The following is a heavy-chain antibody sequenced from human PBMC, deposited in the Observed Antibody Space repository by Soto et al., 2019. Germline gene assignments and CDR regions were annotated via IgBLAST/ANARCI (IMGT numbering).Heavy chain of an antibody. V-gene: IGHV1-3*05. D-gene: IGHD3-16*02. Sequence: QVQLAQSGAEERKPGASVKVSCEATGYTFTAYAMHWVRQAPGQRLEWMGWINPANGNTKYSQKFQGRLTITSDTSANTVYMELYSLTSEDTAMYYCTRSAISPYGGLIGPFDYWGQGNLVTVSS. J-gene: IGHJ4*02. CDR3: TRSAISPYGGLIGPFDY. CDR1: GYTFTAYA. CDR2: INPANGNT.